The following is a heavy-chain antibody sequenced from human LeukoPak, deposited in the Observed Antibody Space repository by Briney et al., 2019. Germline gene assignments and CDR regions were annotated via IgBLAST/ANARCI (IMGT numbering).Heavy chain of an antibody. V-gene: IGHV3-30*18. Sequence: GRSLRLSCVASGFTFSYYGMHWVRQAPGKGLEWVAVISVDGIKKDYADSVKGRFTISRDDSENTLYLQMNSLRLEDTAVYYCANLLLSSYYYYDLDVWGQGTTVTVSS. CDR1: GFTFSYYG. CDR3: ANLLLSSYYYYDLDV. J-gene: IGHJ6*02. CDR2: ISVDGIKK. D-gene: IGHD2-15*01.